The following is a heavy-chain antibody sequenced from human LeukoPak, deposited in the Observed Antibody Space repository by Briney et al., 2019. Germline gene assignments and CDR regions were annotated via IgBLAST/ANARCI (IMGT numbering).Heavy chain of an antibody. CDR3: ARGPVNPKSTKYSGSSRSYYYYYMDV. Sequence: SETLSLTCSVSGSSISSDYYWGWVRQPPGKGLEWIGSIKHRGRSYYNPSLKSRVTISVDTSKNQFSLRLSSVTAADTAVYYCARGPVNPKSTKYSGSSRSYYYYYMDVWGKGTTVTVSS. CDR2: IKHRGRS. CDR1: GSSISSDYY. V-gene: IGHV4-38-2*02. D-gene: IGHD6-6*01. J-gene: IGHJ6*03.